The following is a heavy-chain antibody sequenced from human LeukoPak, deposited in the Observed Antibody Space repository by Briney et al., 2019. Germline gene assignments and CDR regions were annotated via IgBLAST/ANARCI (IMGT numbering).Heavy chain of an antibody. V-gene: IGHV1-8*03. D-gene: IGHD1-7*01. Sequence: GASVKVSCKASGYTFTSYDINWVRQATGQGLEWMGWMNPNSGNTGYAQKFQGRVTITRNTSISTAYMELSSLRSEDTAVYYCARSGITGTTGWFDPWGQGTLVTVSS. J-gene: IGHJ5*02. CDR1: GYTFTSYD. CDR3: ARSGITGTTGWFDP. CDR2: MNPNSGNT.